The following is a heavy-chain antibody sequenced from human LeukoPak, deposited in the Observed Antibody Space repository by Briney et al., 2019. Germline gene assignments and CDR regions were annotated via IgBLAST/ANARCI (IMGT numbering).Heavy chain of an antibody. CDR1: GYTFTGHY. J-gene: IGHJ6*03. V-gene: IGHV1-2*02. Sequence: ASVKVSCKASGYTFTGHYIHWVRQAPGQGLEWMGWIIPNNGGTNYAQQFQGRVTMTKDTSISTAYMELTRLTSDDTAVYYCARGPAYSNYGASYYYYMDVWGKGTTVTVSS. D-gene: IGHD4-11*01. CDR3: ARGPAYSNYGASYYYYMDV. CDR2: IIPNNGGT.